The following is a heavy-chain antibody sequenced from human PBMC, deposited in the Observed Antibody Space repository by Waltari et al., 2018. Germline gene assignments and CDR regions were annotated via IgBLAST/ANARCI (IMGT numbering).Heavy chain of an antibody. D-gene: IGHD2-21*01. Sequence: EVQLVESGGGLVQPGGSLRLSCAASGFTSFNYFISWVRQAPGKGLEWISPSGDGGVYTYYADSVEGRFTISRDSSKNTIYLQMNSLRVEDTALYYCAKGFEDLLPFDHWGQGTQVTVSS. J-gene: IGHJ4*02. CDR1: GFTSFNYF. V-gene: IGHV3-23*04. CDR2: SGDGGVYT. CDR3: AKGFEDLLPFDH.